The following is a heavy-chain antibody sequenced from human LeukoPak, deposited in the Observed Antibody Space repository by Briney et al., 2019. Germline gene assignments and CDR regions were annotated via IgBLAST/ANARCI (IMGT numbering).Heavy chain of an antibody. CDR2: VKSKTDGGTI. J-gene: IGHJ4*02. V-gene: IGHV3-15*01. D-gene: IGHD6-6*01. CDR1: GFIFSNAW. CDR3: TTGATSNRNY. Sequence: GGSLRLSCAASGFIFSNAWMSWVRQVPGKGLGGIGRVKSKTDGGTIDYTAPAKGRFTISRDDSISTLYLQLSSLTTEDTAVYYCTTGATSNRNYWGQGTLVTVSS.